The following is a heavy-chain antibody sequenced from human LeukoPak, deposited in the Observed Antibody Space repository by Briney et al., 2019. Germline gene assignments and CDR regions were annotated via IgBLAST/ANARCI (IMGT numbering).Heavy chain of an antibody. Sequence: SVTLSLTCTVSGGSVSSYHWGWIRQPPGKGLEWIGHISYSGSTNYNPSLKSRVTISVDTSKNQFSLRLSSVTAADTAVYYCVRSGGLWGQGTMVTVSS. V-gene: IGHV4-59*02. CDR2: ISYSGST. J-gene: IGHJ3*01. CDR3: VRSGGL. D-gene: IGHD4-23*01. CDR1: GGSVSSYH.